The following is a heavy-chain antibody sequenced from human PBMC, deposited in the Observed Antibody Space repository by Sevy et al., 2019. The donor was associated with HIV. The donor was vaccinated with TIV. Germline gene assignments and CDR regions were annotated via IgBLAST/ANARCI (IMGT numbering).Heavy chain of an antibody. J-gene: IGHJ6*03. CDR1: GVSITRSY. V-gene: IGHV4-59*01. D-gene: IGHD2-8*02. CDR3: ARGGVGRQFDYYYYMDV. CDR2: VYYTGKT. Sequence: SETLSLTCNVSGVSITRSYWNWIRQTPGKGLEWIAFVYYTGKTNYNPCLKSGVTVSLDTSKNKFSLKLSSVTAADTAVYCCARGGVGRQFDYYYYMDVWGKGTTVTVSS.